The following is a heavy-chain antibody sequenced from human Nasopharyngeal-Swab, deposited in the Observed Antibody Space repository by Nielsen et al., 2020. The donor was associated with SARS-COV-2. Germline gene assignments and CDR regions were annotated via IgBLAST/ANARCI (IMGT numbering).Heavy chain of an antibody. J-gene: IGHJ5*02. CDR1: GGSFSGYY. D-gene: IGHD3-10*01. Sequence: SETLSLTCAVYGGSFSGYYWSWIRQPPGKGLEWIGEINHSGSTNYNPSLKSRVTISVDTSKNQFSLKLSSVTAADTAVYYCARRLYTYYYGPGSYYNRAWFDPWGQGTLVTVSS. CDR2: INHSGST. CDR3: ARRLYTYYYGPGSYYNRAWFDP. V-gene: IGHV4-34*01.